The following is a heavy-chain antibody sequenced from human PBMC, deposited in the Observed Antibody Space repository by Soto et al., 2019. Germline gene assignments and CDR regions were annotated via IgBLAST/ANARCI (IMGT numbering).Heavy chain of an antibody. V-gene: IGHV4-31*03. J-gene: IGHJ4*02. CDR1: GGSINSYDSY. Sequence: SETLSLTCTVSGGSINSYDSYWNWIRQNPEKGLEWIGYINYRGTTFYNPSLKSRIIISADTSENQFSLKLNSVTAADTAVYYCVRDAPGVAPCWGQGTLVTVSS. D-gene: IGHD2-2*01. CDR2: INYRGTT. CDR3: VRDAPGVAPC.